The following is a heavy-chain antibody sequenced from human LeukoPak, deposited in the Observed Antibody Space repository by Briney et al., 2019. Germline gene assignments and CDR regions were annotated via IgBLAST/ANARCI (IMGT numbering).Heavy chain of an antibody. D-gene: IGHD3-10*01. CDR3: ARVGDHFDY. Sequence: SETLSLTCTVSGGSISSSSYYWGWIRQPPGKGLEWIGSIYYSGSTYYNPSLKSRVTISVDTSKNQFSLKLSSVTAADTAVYYCARVGDHFDYWGQGTLVTVSS. J-gene: IGHJ4*02. CDR2: IYYSGST. CDR1: GGSISSSSYY. V-gene: IGHV4-39*07.